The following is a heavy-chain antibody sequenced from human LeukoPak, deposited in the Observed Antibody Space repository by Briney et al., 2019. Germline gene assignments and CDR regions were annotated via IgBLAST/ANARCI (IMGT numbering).Heavy chain of an antibody. V-gene: IGHV3-21*04. CDR3: AKDINYYDSSGYFGDFDY. Sequence: PGGSLRLSCAASGFTFSSYSMNWVRQAPGKGLEWVSSISSSSSYIYYADSVKGRFTISRDNAKNSLYLQMNSLRAEDTAVYYCAKDINYYDSSGYFGDFDYWGQGTLVTVSS. CDR2: ISSSSSYI. CDR1: GFTFSSYS. J-gene: IGHJ4*02. D-gene: IGHD3-22*01.